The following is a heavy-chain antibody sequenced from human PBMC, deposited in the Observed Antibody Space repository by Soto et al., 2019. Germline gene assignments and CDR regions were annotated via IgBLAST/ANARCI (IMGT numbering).Heavy chain of an antibody. D-gene: IGHD2-8*01. CDR2: IYWNDDK. CDR1: GFSLSTSGVG. V-gene: IGHV2-5*01. Sequence: SGATLVNPTQTLTLTCTFSGFSLSTSGVGVGWIRQPPGKALEWLALIYWNDDKRYSPSLKSRLTITKDTSKNQVVLTMTNMDPVDTATYYCTRDHYCTNGVCYSYYGMDVWGQGTTVTVSS. CDR3: TRDHYCTNGVCYSYYGMDV. J-gene: IGHJ6*02.